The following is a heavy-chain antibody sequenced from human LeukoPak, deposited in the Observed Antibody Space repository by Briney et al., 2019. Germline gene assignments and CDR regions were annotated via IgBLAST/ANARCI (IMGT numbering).Heavy chain of an antibody. V-gene: IGHV3-21*04. CDR3: ATSIAVAGTFDY. CDR2: ISSSSSYI. Sequence: PGGSLRLSCAASGVTFSSYSMNWVRQAPGKGLEWVSSISSSSSYIYYADSVKGRFTISRDNAKNSLYLQMNSLRAEDTAVYYCATSIAVAGTFDYWGQGTLVTVSS. CDR1: GVTFSSYS. J-gene: IGHJ4*02. D-gene: IGHD6-19*01.